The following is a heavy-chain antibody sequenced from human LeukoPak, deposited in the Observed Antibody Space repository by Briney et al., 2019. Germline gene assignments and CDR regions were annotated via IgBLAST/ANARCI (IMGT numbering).Heavy chain of an antibody. J-gene: IGHJ4*02. CDR1: GFTFSSYW. D-gene: IGHD3-3*01. Sequence: GSLRLSRAASGFTFSSYWMSWVRQAPGKGLEWVANIKQDGSEKYYVDSVKGRFTISRDNAKNSLYLQMNSLRAEDTAVYYCASGYYDFWSGYSHSYYFDYWGQGTLVTVSS. CDR2: IKQDGSEK. V-gene: IGHV3-7*01. CDR3: ASGYYDFWSGYSHSYYFDY.